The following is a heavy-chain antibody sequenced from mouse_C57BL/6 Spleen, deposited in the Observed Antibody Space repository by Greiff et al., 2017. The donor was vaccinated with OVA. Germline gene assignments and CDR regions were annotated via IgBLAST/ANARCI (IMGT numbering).Heavy chain of an antibody. J-gene: IGHJ2*01. V-gene: IGHV1-82*01. D-gene: IGHD2-1*01. CDR2: IYPGDGDT. CDR1: GYAFSSSW. CDR3: AREGVYFFDY. Sequence: VHLVESGPELVKPGASVKISCKASGYAFSSSWMNWVKQRPGQGLEWIGRIYPGDGDTNYNGKFKGKATLTADKSSSTAYMQLSSLTSEDSAVYFCAREGVYFFDYWGQGTTLTVSS.